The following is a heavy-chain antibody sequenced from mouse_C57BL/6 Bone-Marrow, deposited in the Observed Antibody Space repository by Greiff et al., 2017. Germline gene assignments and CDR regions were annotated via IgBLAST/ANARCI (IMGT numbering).Heavy chain of an antibody. V-gene: IGHV2-2*01. CDR2: IWSGGST. CDR3: ARNNWDEDWFAY. D-gene: IGHD4-1*02. J-gene: IGHJ3*01. Sequence: VKLQESGPGLVQPSQSLSITCTASGFSLTSYGVHWVRQSPGKGLEWLGVIWSGGSTDYNAAFISRLSISKDNSKSQVFFKMNSLQADDTAIYYCARNNWDEDWFAYWGQGTLVTVSA. CDR1: GFSLTSYG.